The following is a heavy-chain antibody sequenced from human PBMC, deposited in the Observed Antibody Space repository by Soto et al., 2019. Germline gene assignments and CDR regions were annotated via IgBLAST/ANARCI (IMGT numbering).Heavy chain of an antibody. J-gene: IGHJ6*02. CDR3: ARDSYYYYGMDV. CDR1: GFTFSSDG. V-gene: IGHV3-74*01. Sequence: SCSASGFTFSSDGMHWVRQAPGKGLVWVSRINSDGSSTSYADSVKGRFTISRDNAKNTLYLQMNSLRAEDTAVYYCARDSYYYYGMDVWGQGTTVTVSS. CDR2: INSDGSST.